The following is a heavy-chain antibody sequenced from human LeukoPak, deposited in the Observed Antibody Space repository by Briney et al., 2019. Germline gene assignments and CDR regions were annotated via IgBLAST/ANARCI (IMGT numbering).Heavy chain of an antibody. J-gene: IGHJ5*02. CDR2: ISGDGGTT. V-gene: IGHV3-43*02. CDR3: AKDISPSMVRSQGFDP. CDR1: GFTLDVYA. Sequence: PGGSLRLSCAASGFTLDVYAMHWARQAPGKGVEWVSFISGDGGTTYYADSVKGRFTISRDSSKNSLYLQMNSLRTEDTALYYCAKDISPSMVRSQGFDPWGQGPLVTVSS. D-gene: IGHD3-10*01.